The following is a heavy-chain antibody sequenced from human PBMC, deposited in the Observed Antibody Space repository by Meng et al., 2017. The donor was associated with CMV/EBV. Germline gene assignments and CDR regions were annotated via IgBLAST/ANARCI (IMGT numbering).Heavy chain of an antibody. V-gene: IGHV1-18*01. CDR2: SSAYNGNT. CDR1: GYTFTSYA. CDR3: ARDCSSTSCYRTWYYGMDV. D-gene: IGHD2-2*02. Sequence: ASVKVSCKASGYTFTSYAISWVRQAPGQGLEWMGWSSAYNGNTNYSQKLQGRVTMTTDTSTSTAYMELRSLRSEDTAVYYCARDCSSTSCYRTWYYGMDVWGQGTTVTVSS. J-gene: IGHJ6*02.